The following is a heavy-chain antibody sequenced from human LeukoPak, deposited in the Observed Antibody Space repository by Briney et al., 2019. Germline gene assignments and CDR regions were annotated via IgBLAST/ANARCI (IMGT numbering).Heavy chain of an antibody. Sequence: GGSLRLSCAASEFTFSSYWMSWVRQAPGKGLEWVSSISGSSSYINYADSVKGRFTISRDNAQNSLFLQLNSLRAEDTAVYYCARDPYSSGWYKDAFDIWGQGTMVTVSS. CDR2: ISGSSSYI. CDR1: EFTFSSYW. CDR3: ARDPYSSGWYKDAFDI. J-gene: IGHJ3*02. V-gene: IGHV3-21*01. D-gene: IGHD6-19*01.